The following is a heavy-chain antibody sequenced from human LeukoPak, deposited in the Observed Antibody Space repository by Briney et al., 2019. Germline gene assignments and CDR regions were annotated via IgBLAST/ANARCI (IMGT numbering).Heavy chain of an antibody. V-gene: IGHV4-59*12. CDR3: ARLTTMDYFDY. Sequence: SETLSLTCTVSGGSISSDYWSWIRQPPGKGLEWIGYIYYRGSTNYNPSLKSRVTISVDTSKNQFSLKLSSVTAADTAVYYCARLTTMDYFDYWGQGTLVTVSS. CDR1: GGSISSDY. CDR2: IYYRGST. J-gene: IGHJ4*02. D-gene: IGHD4-23*01.